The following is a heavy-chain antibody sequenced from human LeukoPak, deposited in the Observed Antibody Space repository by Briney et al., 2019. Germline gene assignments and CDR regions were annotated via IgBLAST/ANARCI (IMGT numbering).Heavy chain of an antibody. CDR3: ARPHFDY. Sequence: GGSLRLSCAASGFSFSNYYMRWVRQAPGKGLELVANIKPDGSEKYYVDSVKGRFTISRDNSKNTLYLQMNSLRAEDTAVYYCARPHFDYWGQGTLVTVSS. J-gene: IGHJ4*02. CDR1: GFSFSNYY. CDR2: IKPDGSEK. V-gene: IGHV3-7*01.